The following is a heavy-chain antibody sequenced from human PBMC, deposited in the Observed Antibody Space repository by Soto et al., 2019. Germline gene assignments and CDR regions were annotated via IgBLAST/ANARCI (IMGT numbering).Heavy chain of an antibody. CDR3: ARDQSSSSLYYYGMDV. CDR2: ISSSSSSYI. Sequence: PGGSLRLSCAASGFTFSSYSMNWVRQAPGKGLEWVSSISSSSSSYIYYADSVKGRFTISRDNAKNSLYLQMNSLRAEDTAVYYCARDQSSSSLYYYGMDVWAQRTTVTVSS. CDR1: GFTFSSYS. J-gene: IGHJ6*02. D-gene: IGHD6-6*01. V-gene: IGHV3-21*01.